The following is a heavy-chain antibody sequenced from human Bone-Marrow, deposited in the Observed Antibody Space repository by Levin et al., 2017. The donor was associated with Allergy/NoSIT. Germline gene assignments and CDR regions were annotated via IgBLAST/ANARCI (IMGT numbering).Heavy chain of an antibody. CDR3: AKAGTTVMLDYSYLDV. CDR2: LDGSSGKT. J-gene: IGHJ6*03. V-gene: IGHV3-23*01. CDR1: GFIFADYA. D-gene: IGHD4-17*01. Sequence: GESLKISCTISGFIFADYAMNWVRQAPGRGLEWVSSLDGSSGKTHYADVVKGRVTISREYSKNTLFLQMNSLRVEDTARYYCAKAGTTVMLDYSYLDVWGEGTAVTVSS.